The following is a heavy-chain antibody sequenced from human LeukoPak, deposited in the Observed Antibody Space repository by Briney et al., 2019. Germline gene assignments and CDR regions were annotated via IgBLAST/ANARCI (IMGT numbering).Heavy chain of an antibody. D-gene: IGHD5-12*01. CDR3: AGTPRGYSGYDWVY. CDR1: GGTFSSYA. CDR2: IIPIFGTA. Sequence: SVKVSCKASGGTFSSYAISWVRQAPGQGLEWMGGIIPIFGTANYAQKFQGRVTITTDESTSTAYMELSSLRSEDTAVYYCAGTPRGYSGYDWVYWGQGTLVTVSS. J-gene: IGHJ4*02. V-gene: IGHV1-69*05.